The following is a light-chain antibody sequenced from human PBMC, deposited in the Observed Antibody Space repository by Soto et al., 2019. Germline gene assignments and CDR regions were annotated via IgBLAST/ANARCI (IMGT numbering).Light chain of an antibody. V-gene: IGLV2-23*01. Sequence: QSALTQPASVSGSPGQSITMSCAGASSDVGSYNLVSWYQQYPGKAPKLIIYEGNKRPSGVSNRFSGSGSGNTASLTISGLQADDAADYYCCSYTGSSTSFGGGTQLTVL. J-gene: IGLJ3*02. CDR2: EGN. CDR3: CSYTGSSTS. CDR1: SSDVGSYNL.